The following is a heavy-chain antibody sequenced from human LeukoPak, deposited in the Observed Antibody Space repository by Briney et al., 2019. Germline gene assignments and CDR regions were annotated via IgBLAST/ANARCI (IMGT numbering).Heavy chain of an antibody. V-gene: IGHV3-21*01. CDR1: GFIFSSYN. CDR3: ARVLGYYYDSRGHDY. CDR2: ISTSSSYI. D-gene: IGHD3-22*01. Sequence: MSGGSLRLSCAASGFIFSSYNMNWVRQAPGKGLEWVSSISTSSSYIYYADSVKGRFTFSRDNAKNSLYLQMNSLRGEDTAVYYCARVLGYYYDSRGHDYWGQGTLVTVSS. J-gene: IGHJ4*02.